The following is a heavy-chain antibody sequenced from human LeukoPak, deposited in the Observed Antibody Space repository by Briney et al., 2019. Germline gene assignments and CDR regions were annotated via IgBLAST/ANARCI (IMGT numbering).Heavy chain of an antibody. CDR2: MNPKSGGT. V-gene: IGHV1-2*02. CDR1: GYTFTDYY. D-gene: IGHD6-19*01. CDR3: ARAPQWLPHDAFDI. Sequence: ASVKVSCKASGYTFTDYYMHWVRQAPGQGLEWVGWMNPKSGGTNYAQRFQDRVTMTRDTSNNTSYMELSRLASDDTAVYYCARAPQWLPHDAFDIWGQGTMVTVSS. J-gene: IGHJ3*02.